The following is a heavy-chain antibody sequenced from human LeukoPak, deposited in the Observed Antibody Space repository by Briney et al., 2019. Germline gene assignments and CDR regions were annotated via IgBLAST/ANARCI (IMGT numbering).Heavy chain of an antibody. V-gene: IGHV4-34*01. J-gene: IGHJ4*02. CDR2: INHSGST. CDR1: GGSFSGYY. Sequence: PSETLSLTCAVYGGSFSGYYWSWIRQPPGKGLEWIGEINHSGSTNYNPSLKSRVTISVDTSKNQFSLKLSSVTAADTAVYYCARGPAGDTRDYWGQGTLVTVSS. D-gene: IGHD3-10*01. CDR3: ARGPAGDTRDY.